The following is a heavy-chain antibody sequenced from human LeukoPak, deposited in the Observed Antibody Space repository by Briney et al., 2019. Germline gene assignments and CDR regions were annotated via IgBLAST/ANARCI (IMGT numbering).Heavy chain of an antibody. Sequence: GGSLRLSCAASGFTFNTYSMNWVRQAPGKGLEWVSYISSSSTIYYADSVKGRFTISRDNAKNSVCLQMNGLRAEDTAVYYCVRKVPYEPAFDYWGQGALVTVSS. J-gene: IGHJ4*02. CDR1: GFTFNTYS. CDR3: VRKVPYEPAFDY. CDR2: ISSSSTI. D-gene: IGHD1-14*01. V-gene: IGHV3-48*04.